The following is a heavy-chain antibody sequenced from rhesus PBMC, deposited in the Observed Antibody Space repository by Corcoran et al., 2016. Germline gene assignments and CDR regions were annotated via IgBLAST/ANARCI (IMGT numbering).Heavy chain of an antibody. Sequence: EVRLVESGGGLVQPGGSLRLSCAASGFTFSDYYISWVRQAPGKGRGWVGLIKKKDKSGRTEYAASVKGRFTISRDDSKSIASLQMNSLKTEDTAVYYCATQEYSWNDQPFDYWGQGVLVTVSS. CDR3: ATQEYSWNDQPFDY. CDR2: IKKKDKSGRT. D-gene: IGHD1-14*01. J-gene: IGHJ4*01. V-gene: IGHV3-116*02. CDR1: GFTFSDYY.